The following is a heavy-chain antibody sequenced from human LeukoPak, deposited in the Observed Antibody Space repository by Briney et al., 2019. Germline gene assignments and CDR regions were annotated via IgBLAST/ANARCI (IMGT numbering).Heavy chain of an antibody. CDR1: GYTFTGSY. CDR2: INSNNGGT. J-gene: IGHJ4*02. Sequence: ASVKVSCKASGYTFTGSYVHWVRQGPGQGLEWMGWINSNNGGTNFAQKFQGRVTMTRDTSINTVYMELSGLRSDDTAVYYCARQKPSATCFDFWGQGTLVSVSS. V-gene: IGHV1-2*02. D-gene: IGHD1-14*01. CDR3: ARQKPSATCFDF.